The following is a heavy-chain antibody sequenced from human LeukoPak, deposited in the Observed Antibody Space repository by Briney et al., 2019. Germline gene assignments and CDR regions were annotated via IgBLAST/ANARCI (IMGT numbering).Heavy chain of an antibody. CDR2: LNPNSGGT. Sequence: GAAVKVSCKASGYTVTGHYLHWVRQAPGQGLEWMGWLNPNSGGTNYAQKFQGRVTMTRGTSINTAYMELNSLTSDDTAMYYCAKDAYSGFSSSYNMDSWGQGTLVTVSS. J-gene: IGHJ4*02. V-gene: IGHV1-2*02. CDR3: AKDAYSGFSSSYNMDS. CDR1: GYTVTGHY. D-gene: IGHD5-18*01.